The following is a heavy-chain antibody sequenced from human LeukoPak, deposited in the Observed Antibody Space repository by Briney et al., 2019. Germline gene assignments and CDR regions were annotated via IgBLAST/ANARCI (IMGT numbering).Heavy chain of an antibody. CDR3: AREWSGDYVEY. D-gene: IGHD2-15*01. CDR2: IYYSGST. Sequence: SETLSLTCTVSGGSISSYYWSWIRQPPGKGLEWVGYIYYSGSTNYNPSLKSRVTISVDTSKNQFSLKLSSVTAADTAVYYCAREWSGDYVEYWGQGTLVTVSS. V-gene: IGHV4-59*01. J-gene: IGHJ4*02. CDR1: GGSISSYY.